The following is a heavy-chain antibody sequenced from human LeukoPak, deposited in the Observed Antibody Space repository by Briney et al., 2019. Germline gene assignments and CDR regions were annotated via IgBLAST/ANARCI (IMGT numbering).Heavy chain of an antibody. CDR1: GFTFNNYP. CDR3: AKVRY. J-gene: IGHJ4*02. V-gene: IGHV3-23*01. CDR2: IGDKGVDT. Sequence: GGSLRLSCAASGFTFNNYPTSWVRQAPGKGLEWVAAIGDKGVDTKYADSVKGRFTISRDNSKNTLYLQMNSLRAEDTAVYYCAKVRYWGQGTLVTVSS. D-gene: IGHD2-21*01.